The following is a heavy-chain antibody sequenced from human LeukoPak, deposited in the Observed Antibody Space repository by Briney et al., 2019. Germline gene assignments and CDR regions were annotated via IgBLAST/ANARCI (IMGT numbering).Heavy chain of an antibody. V-gene: IGHV4-4*07. CDR3: ARGVSEWLQDAFDI. J-gene: IGHJ3*02. D-gene: IGHD3-3*01. CDR1: GGSISSYY. CDR2: IYTSGST. Sequence: SETLSLTCTVSGGSISSYYWSWIRQPAGKGLEWIGRIYTSGSTNYIPSLKSRVTMSVDTTKNQFSLKLSSVTAADTAVDYWARGVSEWLQDAFDIWGQGTMVTVSS.